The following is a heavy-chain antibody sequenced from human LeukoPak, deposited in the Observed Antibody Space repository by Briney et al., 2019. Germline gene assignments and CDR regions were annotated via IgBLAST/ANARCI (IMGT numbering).Heavy chain of an antibody. CDR2: IYTSGST. V-gene: IGHV4-4*07. CDR3: ARDKKDSSGWYGAFDY. D-gene: IGHD6-19*01. CDR1: GGSLSSYY. Sequence: PSETLSLTCTVSGGSLSSYYWSWLRQPAGKGLEGIGRIYTSGSTNNNPCLMCRVTMSVDTSKNQFSLKLSSVTAADTAVYYCARDKKDSSGWYGAFDYWGQGTLVTVSS. J-gene: IGHJ4*02.